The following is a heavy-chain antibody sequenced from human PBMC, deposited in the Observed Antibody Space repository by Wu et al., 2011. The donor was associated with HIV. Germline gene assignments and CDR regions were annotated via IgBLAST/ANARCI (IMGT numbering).Heavy chain of an antibody. CDR1: GYTFHQLL. CDR2: INPSGGST. J-gene: IGHJ6*03. V-gene: IGHV1-46*01. CDR3: ARSGGGSGSYDGYYYCYYMDV. Sequence: QVQLVQSGAEVKKPGASVKVSCKASGYTFHQLLYALGATGPGQGLEWMGIINPSGGSTSYAQKFQGRVTMTRDTSTSTVYMELSSLRSEDTAVYYCARSGGGSGSYDGYYYCYYMDVWGKGTTVTVSS. D-gene: IGHD3-10*01.